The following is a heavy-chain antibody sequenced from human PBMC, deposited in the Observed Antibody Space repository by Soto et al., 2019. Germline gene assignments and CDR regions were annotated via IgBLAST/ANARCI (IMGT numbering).Heavy chain of an antibody. CDR2: IKEDGSER. V-gene: IGHV3-7*05. Sequence: EVQLVESGGGLVQPGGSLRLSCAASGFTFSNYWMSWVRQASGKGLEWVANIKEDGSERNYVDSVKGRLTISRDNAKNSLYLQLNSLRAEDTAVYYCARAGSENDYWGQGTLVTVSS. CDR3: ARAGSENDY. D-gene: IGHD3-10*01. J-gene: IGHJ4*02. CDR1: GFTFSNYW.